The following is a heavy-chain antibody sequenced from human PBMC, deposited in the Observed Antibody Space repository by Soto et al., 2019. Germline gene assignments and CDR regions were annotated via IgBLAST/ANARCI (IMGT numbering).Heavy chain of an antibody. Sequence: ASVKVSCKASGYTFSGYYMHWVRQAPGQGLEWMGWINSNSGGTNYAQKFQGWVTMTRDTSISTAYMELSRLKSDDTAVYYCARAGGGDYDAFDIWGQGTMVTVSS. CDR1: GYTFSGYY. V-gene: IGHV1-2*04. CDR2: INSNSGGT. CDR3: ARAGGGDYDAFDI. J-gene: IGHJ3*02. D-gene: IGHD2-21*02.